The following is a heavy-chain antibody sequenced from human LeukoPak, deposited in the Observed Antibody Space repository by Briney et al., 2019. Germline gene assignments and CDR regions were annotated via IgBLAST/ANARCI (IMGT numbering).Heavy chain of an antibody. CDR1: GYTFTGYY. V-gene: IGHV1-46*01. CDR2: INPSGGST. CDR3: ARSSISAMGIDY. D-gene: IGHD2/OR15-2a*01. J-gene: IGHJ4*02. Sequence: ASVKVSCKASGYTFTGYYMHWVRQAPGQGLEWMGIINPSGGSTSYAQKFQGRVTMTRDTSTSTVYMELSSLRSEDTAVYYCARSSISAMGIDYWGQGTLVTVSS.